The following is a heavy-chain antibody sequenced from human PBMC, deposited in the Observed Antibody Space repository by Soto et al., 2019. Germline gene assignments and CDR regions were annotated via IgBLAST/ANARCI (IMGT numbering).Heavy chain of an antibody. CDR3: AKDVDYSSSWYIGYYYYYGMDV. CDR1: GFTVSSEG. Sequence: SLRLSCPASGFTVSSEGMHWVRRAPGKGLEWVAVISYDGSNKYYADSVKGRFTISRDNSKNTLYLQMNSLRAEDTAVYYCAKDVDYSSSWYIGYYYYYGMDVWGQGTTVPVS. D-gene: IGHD6-13*01. J-gene: IGHJ6*02. V-gene: IGHV3-30*18. CDR2: ISYDGSNK.